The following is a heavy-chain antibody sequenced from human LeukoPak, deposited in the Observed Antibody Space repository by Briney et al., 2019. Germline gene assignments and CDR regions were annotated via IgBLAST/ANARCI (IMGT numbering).Heavy chain of an antibody. D-gene: IGHD3-16*02. CDR3: ARDDPYNYVWGSYRRFDC. CDR1: GYTFTSYG. CDR2: ISAYNGHT. Sequence: ASVKVSCKASGYTFTSYGIGWVRQAPGQGLEWMGWISAYNGHTNYAQKLQGRVTMTTDTSTSTAYMELRRLRSDDTAVYYCARDDPYNYVWGSYRRFDCWGQGTLVTVSS. J-gene: IGHJ4*02. V-gene: IGHV1-18*01.